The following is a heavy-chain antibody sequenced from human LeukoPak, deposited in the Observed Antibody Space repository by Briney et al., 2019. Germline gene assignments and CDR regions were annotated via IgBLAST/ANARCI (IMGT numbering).Heavy chain of an antibody. V-gene: IGHV4-34*01. Sequence: SETVSLSCAVYGGTFSGYHWTWMRQAPGKGLEWIGYINPSGGSYYNPSLKSRLTISVDTSKNQFSPKLRSVTAADTAVYYCARGRHDITMIVVVMTSVSYYLDVWGKGTTVTVS. CDR2: INPSGGS. J-gene: IGHJ6*03. CDR1: GGTFSGYH. CDR3: ARGRHDITMIVVVMTSVSYYLDV. D-gene: IGHD3-22*01.